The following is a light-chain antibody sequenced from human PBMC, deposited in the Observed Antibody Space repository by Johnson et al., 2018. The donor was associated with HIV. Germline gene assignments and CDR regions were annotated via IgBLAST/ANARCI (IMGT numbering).Light chain of an antibody. CDR2: DNN. V-gene: IGLV1-51*01. Sequence: LTQPPSVSAAPGQKVTISCSGSSSNIGNNYVSWYQQLPGTAPKLLIYDNNKRPSGIPDRFSGSKSGTSATLGITGLQTGDEADYYCVGWDSSLSGYVFGTGTTVTVL. CDR1: SSNIGNNY. J-gene: IGLJ1*01. CDR3: VGWDSSLSGYV.